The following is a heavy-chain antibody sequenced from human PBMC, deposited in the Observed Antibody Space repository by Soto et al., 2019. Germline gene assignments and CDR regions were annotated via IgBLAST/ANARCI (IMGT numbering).Heavy chain of an antibody. V-gene: IGHV3-30*18. D-gene: IGHD3-22*01. CDR1: GFTFSSCG. J-gene: IGHJ4*02. CDR2: IAKDGTDI. CDR3: AKAGYYDTSGYYYYFHY. Sequence: AGGSLRLSCAASGFTFSSCGMHWVRQAPGKGLEWVAAIAKDGTDIHYVDSVKGRFTISRDNSKNTLYLQMNSPRPEDTAVYYCAKAGYYDTSGYYYYFHYWGQGTLVTVSS.